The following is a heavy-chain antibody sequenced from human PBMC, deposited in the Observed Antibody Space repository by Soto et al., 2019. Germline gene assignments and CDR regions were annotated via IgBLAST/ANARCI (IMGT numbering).Heavy chain of an antibody. D-gene: IGHD6-13*01. Sequence: QVQLQESGPGQVKPSQTLSLTCTVSGDSISSADYHWSWIRQSPGRGLEWIGYIYYTGKTYYNPSINTRLTISVETSKNQFSLKLTSVTAADTAVYYCDRYSSNWLHHFFEYWGQGILVTVSS. J-gene: IGHJ4*02. CDR1: GDSISSADYH. V-gene: IGHV4-30-4*01. CDR3: DRYSSNWLHHFFEY. CDR2: IYYTGKT.